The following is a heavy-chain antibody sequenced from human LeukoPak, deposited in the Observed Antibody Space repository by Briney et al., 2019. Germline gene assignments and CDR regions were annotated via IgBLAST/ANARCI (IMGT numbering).Heavy chain of an antibody. J-gene: IGHJ4*02. V-gene: IGHV3-23*01. Sequence: PGGSLRLSCAASGFTFSSDAMSWVRQAPGEGLEWVSTISGSGGSTYYADSVKGRFTISRDNSKNTLYLQMNSLRAEDTAVHYCAKGGATGTYFFDYWGQGALVTVSS. CDR2: ISGSGGST. D-gene: IGHD3-10*01. CDR3: AKGGATGTYFFDY. CDR1: GFTFSSDA.